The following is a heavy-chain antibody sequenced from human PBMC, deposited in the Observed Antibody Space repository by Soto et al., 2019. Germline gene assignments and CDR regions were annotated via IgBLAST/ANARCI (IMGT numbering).Heavy chain of an antibody. CDR3: IVVVAFFKDSYYYYGMDV. Sequence: GGSVKVSCKASGGTFSSHAISWVRQAPGQGLEWMGGIIPIFGTANYAQKFQGRVTITADESTSTAYMELSSLRSEDTAVYYCIVVVAFFKDSYYYYGMDVWGQGTTVTVSS. CDR1: GGTFSSHA. D-gene: IGHD2-2*01. V-gene: IGHV1-69*13. CDR2: IIPIFGTA. J-gene: IGHJ6*02.